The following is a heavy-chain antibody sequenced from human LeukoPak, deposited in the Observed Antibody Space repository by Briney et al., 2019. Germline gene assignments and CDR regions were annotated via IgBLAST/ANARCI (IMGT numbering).Heavy chain of an antibody. V-gene: IGHV3-30*18. CDR1: GFTFRTYG. CDR3: AKSRVRGVYYFDY. CDR2: ISYDGSNE. D-gene: IGHD3-10*02. J-gene: IGHJ4*02. Sequence: GGSLRLSCAASGFTFRTYGMNWVRQAPAKGLEWVAIISYDGSNEDYADSVKGRFTISRDNSKNTLYLQTNSLRAEDSAVYYWAKSRVRGVYYFDYWGQGTLVTVSS.